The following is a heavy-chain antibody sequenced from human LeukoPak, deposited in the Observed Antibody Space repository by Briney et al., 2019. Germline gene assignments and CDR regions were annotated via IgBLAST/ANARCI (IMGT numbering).Heavy chain of an antibody. V-gene: IGHV4-59*11. D-gene: IGHD6-19*01. CDR3: ARGTGEQWLTWFDP. CDR2: IYYSGSI. J-gene: IGHJ5*02. CDR1: GGSISSHY. Sequence: SETLSLTCTVSGGSISSHYWRWIRQPPGKGLEWIGYIYYSGSITYNPSLESRVTISVDTSKNQFSLKLSSVTAADTAVYYCARGTGEQWLTWFDPWGQGTLVTVSS.